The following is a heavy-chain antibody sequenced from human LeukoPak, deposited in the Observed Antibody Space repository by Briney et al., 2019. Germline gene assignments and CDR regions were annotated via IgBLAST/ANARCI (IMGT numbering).Heavy chain of an antibody. D-gene: IGHD4-17*01. Sequence: GGSLRLSCAASGFNLSSYEMNLVRQAPGKGLELVSYISSSGSTIYYADSVKGRFTISRDNAKNSLYLQMNSLRAEDTAVYYCAREDGDYETSDYWGQGTLVTVSS. CDR2: ISSSGSTI. V-gene: IGHV3-48*03. J-gene: IGHJ4*02. CDR3: AREDGDYETSDY. CDR1: GFNLSSYE.